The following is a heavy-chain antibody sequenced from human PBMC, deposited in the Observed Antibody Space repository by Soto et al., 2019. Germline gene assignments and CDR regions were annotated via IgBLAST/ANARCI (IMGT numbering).Heavy chain of an antibody. Sequence: ASVKVSCKASGYTFTSYYMHWVRQAPGQGLEWMGIINPSGGSTSYAQKFQGRVTMTRDTSTSTVYMELSSLRSEDTAVYYCVSSGGSRFGGSLGASDIWGQGTMVTVSS. J-gene: IGHJ3*02. V-gene: IGHV1-46*01. CDR1: GYTFTSYY. CDR3: VSSGGSRFGGSLGASDI. D-gene: IGHD2-15*01. CDR2: INPSGGST.